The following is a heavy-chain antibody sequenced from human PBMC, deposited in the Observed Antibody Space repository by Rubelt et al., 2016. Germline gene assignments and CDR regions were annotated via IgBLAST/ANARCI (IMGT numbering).Heavy chain of an antibody. CDR1: GGSFSGYY. Sequence: QVQLQQWGAGLLKPSETLSLTCAVYGGSFSGYYWSWIRQPPGKGLEWIGEINHSGSTSYIPSLKVGFTLSVDTSKNQFSLNLTSVTAADTAVYYCARASPYKPAGYWGQGTLVTVSS. D-gene: IGHD1-14*01. V-gene: IGHV4-34*01. J-gene: IGHJ4*02. CDR3: ARASPYKPAGY. CDR2: INHSGST.